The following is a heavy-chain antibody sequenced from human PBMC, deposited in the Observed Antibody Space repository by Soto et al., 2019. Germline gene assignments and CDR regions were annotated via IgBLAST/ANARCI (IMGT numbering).Heavy chain of an antibody. J-gene: IGHJ4*02. D-gene: IGHD3-10*01. Sequence: QVQLVESGGGVVQPGRSLRLSCAASGFTFSDYIMHWVRQAPGEGLEWVAMVLHDGNNKYYADSVKGRFTISSDNSKNTLYLQMNSLRTEDTAMYYCARDDEDGSYCDLGYWGQGTLVTVSS. CDR2: VLHDGNNK. CDR3: ARDDEDGSYCDLGY. CDR1: GFTFSDYI. V-gene: IGHV3-30-3*01.